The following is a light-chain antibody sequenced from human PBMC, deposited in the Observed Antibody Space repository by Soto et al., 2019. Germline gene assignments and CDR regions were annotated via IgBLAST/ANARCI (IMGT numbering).Light chain of an antibody. CDR3: SSYTSSSTHYV. CDR1: SSDVGGYNY. J-gene: IGLJ1*01. Sequence: QSALTQPASVSGSPGQSITISCTGTSSDVGGYNYVSWYQQHPGKAPKLMIYDVSNRPSGVSNRFSGSKSGNTASLTISGLQAEDEADYYCSSYTSSSTHYVFGTGTKVTVL. CDR2: DVS. V-gene: IGLV2-14*01.